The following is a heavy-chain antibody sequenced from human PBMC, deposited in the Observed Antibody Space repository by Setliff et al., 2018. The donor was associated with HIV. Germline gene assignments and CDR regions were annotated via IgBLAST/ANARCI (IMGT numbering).Heavy chain of an antibody. J-gene: IGHJ3*01. V-gene: IGHV3-74*01. CDR2: INKDGSSI. D-gene: IGHD1-26*01. CDR3: ARLPNPKERSFWRVPFDL. CDR1: GFTFSSNW. Sequence: GGSLRLSCAASGFTFSSNWMHWVRQAPGKGLVWVSRINKDGSSINYADSVKGRFTISRDNAEGSLYLQMNNLRTEDSAVYYCARLPNPKERSFWRVPFDLWGQGTMVTVSS.